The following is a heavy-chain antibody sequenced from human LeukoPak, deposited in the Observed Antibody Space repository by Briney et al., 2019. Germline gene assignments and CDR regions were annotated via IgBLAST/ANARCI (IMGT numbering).Heavy chain of an antibody. J-gene: IGHJ4*02. V-gene: IGHV3-43*01. CDR1: GFTFDDYT. CDR2: ISWDGGST. Sequence: GGSLRLSCAASGFTFDDYTMHWVRQAPGRGLEWVSLISWDGGSTYYADSVKGRFTISRDNSKNSLCLQMNSLRTEDTALYYCAKDIGRVGDCCYFDYWGQGTLVTVSS. D-gene: IGHD2-21*02. CDR3: AKDIGRVGDCCYFDY.